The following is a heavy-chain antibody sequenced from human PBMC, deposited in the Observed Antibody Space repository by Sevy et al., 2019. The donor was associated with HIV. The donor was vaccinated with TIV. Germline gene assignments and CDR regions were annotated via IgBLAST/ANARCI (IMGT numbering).Heavy chain of an antibody. CDR1: GFTFSSYW. J-gene: IGHJ3*02. CDR2: IKEDGSVK. CDR3: AREGYYDSSGYYGHDAFDI. Sequence: GGSLRLSCEASGFTFSSYWMSWVRQAPGKGLEWVANIKEDGSVKYYVKSVKGRFTISRDNAKNSVYLQMNSLRAEDTAVYYCAREGYYDSSGYYGHDAFDIWGQGTMVTVSS. D-gene: IGHD3-22*01. V-gene: IGHV3-7*01.